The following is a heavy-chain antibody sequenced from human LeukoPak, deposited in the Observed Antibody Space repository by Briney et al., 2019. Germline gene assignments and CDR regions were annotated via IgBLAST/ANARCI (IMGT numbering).Heavy chain of an antibody. Sequence: SVKVSCEASGGTFSSYAISWVRQAPGQGLEWMGGIIPIFGTANYAQKFQGRVTITAGESTSTAYMELSSLRSEDTAVYYCARDKGAYCGGDCGYYFDYWGQGTLVTVSS. CDR1: GGTFSSYA. V-gene: IGHV1-69*01. J-gene: IGHJ4*02. D-gene: IGHD2-21*02. CDR3: ARDKGAYCGGDCGYYFDY. CDR2: IIPIFGTA.